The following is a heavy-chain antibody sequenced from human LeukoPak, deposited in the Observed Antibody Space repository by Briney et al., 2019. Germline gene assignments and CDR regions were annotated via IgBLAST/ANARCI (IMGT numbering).Heavy chain of an antibody. D-gene: IGHD6-13*01. V-gene: IGHV3-9*03. CDR3: AKGTIAAAVVGYFDY. J-gene: IGHJ4*02. Sequence: GGSLRLSCAASGFTVSSNYMSWVRQAPGKGLEWVSGISWNSGSIGYADSVKGRFTISRDNAKNSLYLQMNSLRAEDMALYYCAKGTIAAAVVGYFDYWGQGTLVTVSS. CDR1: GFTVSSNY. CDR2: ISWNSGSI.